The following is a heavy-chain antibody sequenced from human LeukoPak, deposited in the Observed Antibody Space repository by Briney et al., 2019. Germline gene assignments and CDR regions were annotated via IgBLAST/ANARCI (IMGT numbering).Heavy chain of an antibody. Sequence: PGGSLRLSCAASGFTFSSYEMNWVRQAPGKGLEWVSGINWNGGSTGYADSVKGRFTISRDNAKNSLYLQMNSLRAEDTALYYCARTGGQRPQAFDIWGQGTMVTVSS. CDR3: ARTGGQRPQAFDI. D-gene: IGHD1-1*01. CDR2: INWNGGST. CDR1: GFTFSSYE. V-gene: IGHV3-20*04. J-gene: IGHJ3*02.